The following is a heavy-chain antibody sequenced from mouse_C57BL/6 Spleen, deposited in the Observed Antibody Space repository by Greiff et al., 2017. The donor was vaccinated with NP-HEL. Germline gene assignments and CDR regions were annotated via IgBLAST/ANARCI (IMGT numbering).Heavy chain of an antibody. J-gene: IGHJ2*01. D-gene: IGHD4-1*01. CDR3: ARGLTGLDY. Sequence: EVKLVESGGGLVKPGGSLKLSCAASGFTFSDYGMHWVRQAPEKGLEWVAYISSGSSTIYYADTVKGRFTISRDNAKNTLFLQMTSLRSEDTAMYYCARGLTGLDYWGQGTTLTVSS. CDR1: GFTFSDYG. CDR2: ISSGSSTI. V-gene: IGHV5-17*01.